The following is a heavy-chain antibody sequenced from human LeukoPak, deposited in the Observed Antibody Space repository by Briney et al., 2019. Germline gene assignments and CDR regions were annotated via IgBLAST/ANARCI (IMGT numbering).Heavy chain of an antibody. Sequence: GGSLRLSCAASGFTFSSYAMSWVRQAPGKGLEWVSAISGSGGSTYYADSVKGRFTISRDNSKNTMYLQMNSLRAEVTDVYYCAKDQLGTPYGMDVWGKGTTVTVSS. D-gene: IGHD1-1*01. V-gene: IGHV3-23*01. CDR2: ISGSGGST. CDR3: AKDQLGTPYGMDV. CDR1: GFTFSSYA. J-gene: IGHJ6*04.